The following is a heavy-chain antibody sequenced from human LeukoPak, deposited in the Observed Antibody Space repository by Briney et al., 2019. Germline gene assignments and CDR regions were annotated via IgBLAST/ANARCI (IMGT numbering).Heavy chain of an antibody. V-gene: IGHV1-69*04. Sequence: ASVKVSCKASGGTFSSYAISWVRQAPGQGLEWMGRIIPILGIANYAQKFQGRVTITADKSTSTAYMELSSLRSEDTAVYYCARLSDYYGSGTAYWGQGTLVTVSS. CDR3: ARLSDYYGSGTAY. J-gene: IGHJ4*02. CDR1: GGTFSSYA. CDR2: IIPILGIA. D-gene: IGHD3-10*01.